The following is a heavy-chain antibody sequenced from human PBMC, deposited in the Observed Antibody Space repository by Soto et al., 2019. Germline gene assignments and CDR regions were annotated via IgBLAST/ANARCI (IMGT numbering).Heavy chain of an antibody. Sequence: QLQLQESGPGLVKPSETLSLTCTVSGGSISSSRYYWDWIRQPPGKGLEWIGSIYYSGSTYYNPSLKRRVTISVDTTKNQFSLKLSSVTAADTAVYYCARRGGSGEFDYWGQGIMVTVSS. CDR3: ARRGGSGEFDY. V-gene: IGHV4-39*01. D-gene: IGHD3-10*01. J-gene: IGHJ4*02. CDR1: GGSISSSRYY. CDR2: IYYSGST.